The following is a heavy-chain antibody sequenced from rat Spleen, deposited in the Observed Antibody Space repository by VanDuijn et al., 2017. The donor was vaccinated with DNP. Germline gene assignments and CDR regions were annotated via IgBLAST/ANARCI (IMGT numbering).Heavy chain of an antibody. V-gene: IGHV2-13*01. Sequence: QVQLQESGPGVVQRSETLSLTCTVSGFSLTRYSVSWVRQAPGKGLEWMGIIWGNGNTNYNSALKSRLSISRDTSKSQVFLKMNSLETEDTAIYFCARSITGNHYWFFDFWGPGTMVTVSS. CDR1: GFSLTRYS. CDR3: ARSITGNHYWFFDF. J-gene: IGHJ1*01. D-gene: IGHD5-1*01. CDR2: IWGNGNT.